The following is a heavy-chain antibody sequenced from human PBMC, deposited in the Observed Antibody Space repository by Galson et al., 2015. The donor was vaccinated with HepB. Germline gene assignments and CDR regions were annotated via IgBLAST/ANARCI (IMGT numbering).Heavy chain of an antibody. CDR2: IIPIFGTA. Sequence: SVKVSCKASGGTFSSYAISWVRQAPGQGLEWMGGIIPIFGTANYAQKFQGRVTITADESTSTAYMELSSPRPEDTAVYYCATLDRSRAGRLIYYHYGMDVWGQGTTVTVSS. D-gene: IGHD6-19*01. J-gene: IGHJ6*02. CDR3: ATLDRSRAGRLIYYHYGMDV. V-gene: IGHV1-69*13. CDR1: GGTFSSYA.